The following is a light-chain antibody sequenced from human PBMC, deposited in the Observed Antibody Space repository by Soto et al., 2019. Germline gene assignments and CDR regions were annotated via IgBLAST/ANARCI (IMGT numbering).Light chain of an antibody. Sequence: EVLMTQSPATLSVSPGDRATLSCRASQSINSNLAWYQQQPGQAPRLLIYXXYTRANAVTDRFSGSGSGTDFTLTITSLQSDDFAVYLCQKYKEWPITFGQVTRLEIK. CDR1: QSINSN. J-gene: IGKJ5*01. CDR2: XXY. V-gene: IGKV3-15*01. CDR3: QKYKEWPIT.